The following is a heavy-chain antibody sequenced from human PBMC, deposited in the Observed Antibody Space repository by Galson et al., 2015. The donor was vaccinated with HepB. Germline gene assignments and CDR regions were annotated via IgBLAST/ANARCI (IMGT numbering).Heavy chain of an antibody. D-gene: IGHD6-19*01. CDR1: GYTFSTYG. V-gene: IGHV1-18*01. Sequence: SVKVSCKASGYTFSTYGISWVRQAPGQGLEWMGWISAYNINKNYAQRPQDRVTMTADTSTSTAYMELRSLRSDDTAVYYCARDPYNSGWYGAHDAFDLWGQGTMVTVSS. J-gene: IGHJ3*01. CDR3: ARDPYNSGWYGAHDAFDL. CDR2: ISAYNINK.